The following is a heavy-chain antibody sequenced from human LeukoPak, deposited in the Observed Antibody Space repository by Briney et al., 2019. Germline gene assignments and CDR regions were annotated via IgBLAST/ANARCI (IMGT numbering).Heavy chain of an antibody. CDR2: IYYSGST. CDR1: GGSISSGDYY. J-gene: IGHJ3*02. V-gene: IGHV4-30-4*01. Sequence: PSQTLSLTCTVSGGSISSGDYYWSWIRQPPGKGLEWIGYIYYSGSTYYNPSLKSRVTISVDTSKNQFSLKLSSVTAADTAVYYCARAPVKYEVPLVAFDIWGQGTMVTVSS. CDR3: ARAPVKYEVPLVAFDI. D-gene: IGHD2-8*01.